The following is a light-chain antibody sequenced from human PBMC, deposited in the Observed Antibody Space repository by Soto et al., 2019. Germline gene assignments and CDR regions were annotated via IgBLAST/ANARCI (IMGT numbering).Light chain of an antibody. Sequence: QSALTQPASVSGSPGQSITISCTGTSSDVGSYNLVSWYQQHPGKAPKLMIYEGSKRPSGVPNRFSGSKSGNTASLTISGLQAEDEADYYCCSYAGRGVFGTGTKVTVL. V-gene: IGLV2-23*01. CDR1: SSDVGSYNL. J-gene: IGLJ1*01. CDR3: CSYAGRGV. CDR2: EGS.